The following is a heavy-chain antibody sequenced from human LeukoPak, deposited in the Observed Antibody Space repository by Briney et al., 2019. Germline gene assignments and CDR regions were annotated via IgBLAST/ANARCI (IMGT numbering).Heavy chain of an antibody. CDR3: ARYGSGRNYIDPFDF. CDR1: GFSFSRHA. D-gene: IGHD3-10*01. CDR2: ISGGSDII. V-gene: IGHV3-48*01. Sequence: QAGGSLRLSCAASGFSFSRHAMNWVRQAPGKGLEWISHISGGSDIIEYADSVRGRFTISRDNGRGSLYLQMNSLRVEDTAVYYCARYGSGRNYIDPFDFWGQGTLVAVSS. J-gene: IGHJ4*02.